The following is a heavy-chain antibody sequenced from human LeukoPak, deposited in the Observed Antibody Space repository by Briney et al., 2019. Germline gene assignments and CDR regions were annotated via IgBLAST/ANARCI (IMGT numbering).Heavy chain of an antibody. CDR1: GYTFTGYY. CDR3: ARGFVCCGGDCYQSERAFDT. V-gene: IGHV1-2*02. J-gene: IGHJ3*02. CDR2: INPNSGGT. Sequence: GASVKVSCKASGYTFTGYYMHWVRQAPGQGLEWMGWINPNSGGTKYAQKFQGRVTMTTDTSISTAYMELSGLRSDDMAVYYCARGFVCCGGDCYQSERAFDTWGQGTMVSVSS. D-gene: IGHD2-21*01.